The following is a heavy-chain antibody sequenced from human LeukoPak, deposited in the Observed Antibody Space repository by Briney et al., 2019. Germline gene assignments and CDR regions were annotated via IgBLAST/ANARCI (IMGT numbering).Heavy chain of an antibody. D-gene: IGHD6-6*01. V-gene: IGHV1-8*01. CDR1: GYTFTSYD. Sequence: ASVKVSCKASGYTFTSYDINWVRQATGQGLEWMGWMNPNSGNTGYAQKFQGRVTMTRNTSISTAYMELSSLRSEDTAVYYCARRTYIAARPIYYYYYYMDVWGKGTTVTVS. CDR3: ARRTYIAARPIYYYYYYMDV. J-gene: IGHJ6*03. CDR2: MNPNSGNT.